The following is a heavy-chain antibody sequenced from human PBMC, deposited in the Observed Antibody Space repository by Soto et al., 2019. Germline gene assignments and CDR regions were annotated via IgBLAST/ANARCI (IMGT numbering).Heavy chain of an antibody. CDR1: GGSVGGEY. D-gene: IGHD1-1*01. CDR3: ARGSLTWHDYPQHGLPV. V-gene: IGHV4-34*01. Sequence: SEGLSRTGAGYGGSVGGEYWSWSRQPPGKGLEWIGEINQSGSTNYNPSLKSRVTISVDTSKNQFSPKLSSVTAADTAVYYCARGSLTWHDYPQHGLPVRGHGTTVPVS. CDR2: INQSGST. J-gene: IGHJ6*02.